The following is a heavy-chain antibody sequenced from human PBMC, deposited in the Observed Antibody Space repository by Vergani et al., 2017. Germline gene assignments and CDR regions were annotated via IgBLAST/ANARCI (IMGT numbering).Heavy chain of an antibody. V-gene: IGHV4-59*01. Sequence: QVQLQESGPGLVKPSETLSLTCTVSGGSISSYYWSWIRQPPGKGLEWIGYIYYSGSTNYNPSLKSRVTISVDTSKNQFSLKLSSVTAADTAVYYCARDGSSYWNNWFDPWGQGTRVTVCS. CDR1: GGSISSYY. CDR2: IYYSGST. D-gene: IGHD6-6*01. CDR3: ARDGSSYWNNWFDP. J-gene: IGHJ5*02.